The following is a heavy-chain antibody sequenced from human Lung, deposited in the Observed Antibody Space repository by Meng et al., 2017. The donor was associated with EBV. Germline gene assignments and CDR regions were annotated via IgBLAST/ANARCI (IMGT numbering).Heavy chain of an antibody. CDR3: ALFTRSWFDP. Sequence: QITLKESGPTLVNPPRTLTLTCTFSGFSLSTREVGVGWIRQPPGKALEWLAVIYWDDDKRYSPSLKSRLTITKDTSKNQVVLTLTNMDPVDTATYYCALFTRSWFDPWGQGTLVTVSS. V-gene: IGHV2-5*02. CDR1: GFSLSTREVG. D-gene: IGHD2-2*01. CDR2: IYWDDDK. J-gene: IGHJ5*02.